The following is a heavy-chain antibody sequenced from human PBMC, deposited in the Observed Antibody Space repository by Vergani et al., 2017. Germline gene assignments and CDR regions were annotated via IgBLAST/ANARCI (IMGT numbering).Heavy chain of an antibody. V-gene: IGHV3-23*04. CDR3: AKLPYSDPPGRLDY. D-gene: IGHD1-26*01. J-gene: IGHJ4*02. CDR2: ISGSGGST. Sequence: EVQLVESGGGLIQPGGSLRLSCAASGFTVSSNYMSWVRQAPGKGLEWVSAISGSGGSTYYADSVKGRFTISRDNSKNTLYLQMNSLRAEDTAVYYCAKLPYSDPPGRLDYWGQGTLVTVSS. CDR1: GFTVSSNY.